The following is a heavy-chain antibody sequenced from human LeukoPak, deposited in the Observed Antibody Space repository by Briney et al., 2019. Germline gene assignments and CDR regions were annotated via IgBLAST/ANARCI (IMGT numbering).Heavy chain of an antibody. CDR2: ISFDGSKK. Sequence: PGRSLRLSCAASGFIFSNYAIHWVRQTPGKGLECVAVISFDGSKKYYADFAKGRFTISRDDSKNTAYLQVNGLRVEDTAVFYCVKRGGGDHGLDVWGQGTTVTVSS. CDR3: VKRGGGDHGLDV. J-gene: IGHJ6*02. D-gene: IGHD2-21*02. CDR1: GFIFSNYA. V-gene: IGHV3-30*18.